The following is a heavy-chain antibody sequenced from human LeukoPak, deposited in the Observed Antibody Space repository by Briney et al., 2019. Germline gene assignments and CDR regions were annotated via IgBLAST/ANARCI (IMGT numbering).Heavy chain of an antibody. CDR1: GYSFIDYW. J-gene: IGHJ3*01. CDR3: ARPRTTYLADTDDDAFDV. CDR2: IYPGDSDT. Sequence: GESLKISCKGSGYSFIDYWIVWVRQMPGKGLEWMGIIYPGDSDTRYSPSFEGQVTISVDKSINTAYLQWSSLKASDTAMYYCARPRTTYLADTDDDAFDVWGQGTMVTVSS. V-gene: IGHV5-51*01. D-gene: IGHD1-1*01.